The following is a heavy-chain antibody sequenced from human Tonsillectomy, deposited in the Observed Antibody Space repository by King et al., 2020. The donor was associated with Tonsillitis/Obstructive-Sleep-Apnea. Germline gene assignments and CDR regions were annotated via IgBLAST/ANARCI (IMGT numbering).Heavy chain of an antibody. CDR2: IYYSGST. Sequence: QLQESGPGLVKPSETLSLTCTFSGGSISSYYWSWIRQPPGKGLEWIGYIYYSGSTNYNPPPKSRVTISVDTSKNQFSLKLSSVTAADTAVYYCARGGTGTWETFDYWGQGTLVTVSS. V-gene: IGHV4-59*01. CDR1: GGSISSYY. D-gene: IGHD1/OR15-1a*01. CDR3: ARGGTGTWETFDY. J-gene: IGHJ4*02.